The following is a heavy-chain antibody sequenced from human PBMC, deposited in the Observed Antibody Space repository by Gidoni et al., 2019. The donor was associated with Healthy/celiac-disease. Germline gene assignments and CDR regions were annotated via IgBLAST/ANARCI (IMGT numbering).Heavy chain of an antibody. CDR1: GGSIRSSSYY. Sequence: QLQLQESGPGLVKPSETLSLTCTVSGGSIRSSSYYWGWIRQPPGKGLEWIGSIYYRGGTYYNPSLKSRVTISVDTSKNQFSLKLSSVTAADTAVYYCATPLAAAGTTSCWGQGTLVTVSS. V-gene: IGHV4-39*01. CDR2: IYYRGGT. J-gene: IGHJ4*02. CDR3: ATPLAAAGTTSC. D-gene: IGHD6-13*01.